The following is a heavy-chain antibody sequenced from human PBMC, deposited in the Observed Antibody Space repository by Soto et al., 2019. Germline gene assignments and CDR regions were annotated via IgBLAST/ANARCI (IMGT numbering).Heavy chain of an antibody. Sequence: GGSLRLSCAASGFTFSDYYMSWIRQAPGKGLEWVSYIGGTGDTIYYADSVKGRFTISRDNAKNSLILQMTSLSVEDTAIYYRASSCADDEWCYLDYWAQGAQVTVSS. D-gene: IGHD2-8*01. CDR1: GFTFSDYY. V-gene: IGHV3-11*01. CDR3: ASSCADDEWCYLDY. J-gene: IGHJ4*02. CDR2: IGGTGDTI.